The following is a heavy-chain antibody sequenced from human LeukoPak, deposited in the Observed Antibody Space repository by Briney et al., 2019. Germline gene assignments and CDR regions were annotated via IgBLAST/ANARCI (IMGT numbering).Heavy chain of an antibody. J-gene: IGHJ6*03. CDR3: AKDGSRSREVFPYYYGSGRLYYMDV. D-gene: IGHD3-10*01. Sequence: GGSLRLSCAASGFTFDNYAMSWVRQAPGKGLEWVSAVSGSGANTYYADSVKGRFTISRDKSKNTLYLQMNSLRPEDTAVYYCAKDGSRSREVFPYYYGSGRLYYMDVWGKGTTVTISS. CDR2: VSGSGANT. CDR1: GFTFDNYA. V-gene: IGHV3-23*01.